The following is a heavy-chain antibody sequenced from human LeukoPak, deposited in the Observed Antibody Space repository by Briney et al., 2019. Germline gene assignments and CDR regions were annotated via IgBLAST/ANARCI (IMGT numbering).Heavy chain of an antibody. CDR1: GFTFSSYW. J-gene: IGHJ6*02. CDR3: ARGSPYYYYGMDV. Sequence: PGGSLRLSCAASGFTFSSYWMSWVRQAPGKGLEWVANIKQDGSEKYYVDSVKGRFTISRDNAKNSLYLQMNSLRAEDTAVYYCARGSPYYYYGMDVWGQGTTVTVSS. V-gene: IGHV3-7*01. CDR2: IKQDGSEK.